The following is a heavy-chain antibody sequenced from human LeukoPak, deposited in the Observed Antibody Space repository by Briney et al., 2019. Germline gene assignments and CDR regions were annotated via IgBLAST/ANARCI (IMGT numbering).Heavy chain of an antibody. Sequence: PSETLSLTCAVYGGSFSDYFWSWIRRPPGEGLEWIGVVHPSGRTNYKSSLKSRLTISVDTSKNQFSLSLSSVTAADTAVYFCASSSYDLLTGLGLTHDFWGQGTLVTVSS. CDR2: VHPSGRT. D-gene: IGHD3-9*01. J-gene: IGHJ4*02. V-gene: IGHV4-34*01. CDR1: GGSFSDYF. CDR3: ASSSYDLLTGLGLTHDF.